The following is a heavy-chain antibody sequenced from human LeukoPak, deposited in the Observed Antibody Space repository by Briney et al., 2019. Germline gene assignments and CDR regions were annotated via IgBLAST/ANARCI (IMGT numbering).Heavy chain of an antibody. J-gene: IGHJ4*02. CDR3: ARERGYSYGPFDY. CDR1: GFTFSSDS. V-gene: IGHV3-21*01. Sequence: GGSLRLSCAASGFTFSSDSMNWVRQAPGKGLEWVSSISSSSSYIYYADSVKGRFTISRDNANNSLYLQMNSLRAEDTAVYYCARERGYSYGPFDYWGQGTLVTVSS. CDR2: ISSSSSYI. D-gene: IGHD5-18*01.